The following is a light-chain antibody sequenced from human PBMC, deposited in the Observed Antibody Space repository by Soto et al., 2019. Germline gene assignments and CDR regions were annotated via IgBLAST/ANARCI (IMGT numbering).Light chain of an antibody. V-gene: IGLV2-14*03. Sequence: SAVSQAGSVCGSPGQSNHLFCTGTSSDVGGYNSVSWYQHHPGKAPKLILYDVGDRPSGVSYRFSGSKSGNTASLTISGLQAADEADYFSSSYTSSMTNVFGSGTKVTVL. J-gene: IGLJ1*01. CDR3: SSYTSSMTNV. CDR1: SSDVGGYNS. CDR2: DVG.